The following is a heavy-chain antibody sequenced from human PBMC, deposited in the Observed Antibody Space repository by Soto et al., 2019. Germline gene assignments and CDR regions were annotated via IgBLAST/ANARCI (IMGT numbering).Heavy chain of an antibody. CDR1: GVTFRDYY. Sequence: QVQLVESGGGLVKPGGSLRLSCAVSGVTFRDYYMSWIRKAPGKGLEWIAYISGSGGTINYAESVKGRFSISRDNAKDLLLLQMASLRAADTAVYYCARDWEGYFDHWGQGTLVTVSS. J-gene: IGHJ4*02. D-gene: IGHD1-26*01. V-gene: IGHV3-11*01. CDR3: ARDWEGYFDH. CDR2: ISGSGGTI.